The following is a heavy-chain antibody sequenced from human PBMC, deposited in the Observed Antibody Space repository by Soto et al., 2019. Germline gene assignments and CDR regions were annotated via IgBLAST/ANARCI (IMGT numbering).Heavy chain of an antibody. D-gene: IGHD3-3*01. CDR2: IYWDDDK. CDR1: GFSLTTSGVG. J-gene: IGHJ4*02. V-gene: IGHV2-5*02. Sequence: QITLNESGPTVVKPAETLTLTCTFSGFSLTTSGVGVGWIRQSPGKAPEWLALIYWDDDKRYSASLKSRLTITKDTSKNQVVLTMASVDPADTATYYCAHRILRTVFGLVTTTAIYFDSWGKGTPVVVSS. CDR3: AHRILRTVFGLVTTTAIYFDS.